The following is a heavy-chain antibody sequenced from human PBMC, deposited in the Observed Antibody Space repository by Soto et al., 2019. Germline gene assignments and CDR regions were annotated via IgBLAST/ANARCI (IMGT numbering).Heavy chain of an antibody. D-gene: IGHD2-2*01. CDR3: ARAVLGYCSSTSCYPHYYYYGMDV. Sequence: ASVKVSCKASGGTFSSYAISWVRQAPGQGLEWMGGIIPIFGTANYAQKFQGRVTITADESTSTAYMELSSLRSEDTAVYYCARAVLGYCSSTSCYPHYYYYGMDVWGQGTTVTVSS. J-gene: IGHJ6*02. V-gene: IGHV1-69*13. CDR1: GGTFSSYA. CDR2: IIPIFGTA.